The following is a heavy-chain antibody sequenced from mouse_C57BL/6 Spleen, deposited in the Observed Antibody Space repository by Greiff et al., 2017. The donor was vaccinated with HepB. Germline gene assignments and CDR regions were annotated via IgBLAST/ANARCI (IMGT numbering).Heavy chain of an antibody. D-gene: IGHD1-1*01. J-gene: IGHJ1*03. V-gene: IGHV2-5*01. CDR3: AKTVATRYFDV. CDR1: GFSLTSYG. Sequence: VQRVESGPGLVQPSQSLSITCTVSGFSLTSYGVHWVRQSPGKGLEWLGVIWRGGSTDYNAAFMSRLSITKDNSKSQVFFKMNSLQADDTAIYYCAKTVATRYFDVWGTGTTVTVSS. CDR2: IWRGGST.